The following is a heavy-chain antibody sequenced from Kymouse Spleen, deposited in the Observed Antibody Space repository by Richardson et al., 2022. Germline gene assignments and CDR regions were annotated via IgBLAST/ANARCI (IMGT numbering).Heavy chain of an antibody. CDR3: AKGLYSSGWYYYYYGMDV. D-gene: IGHD6-19*01. J-gene: IGHJ6*02. CDR2: ISWNSGSI. V-gene: IGHV3-9*01. CDR1: GFTFDDYA. Sequence: EVQLVESGGGLVQPGRSLRLSCAASGFTFDDYAMHWVRQAPGKGLEWVSGISWNSGSIGYADSVKGRFTISRDNAKNSLYLQMNSLRAEDTALYYCAKGLYSSGWYYYYYGMDVWGQGTTVTVSS.